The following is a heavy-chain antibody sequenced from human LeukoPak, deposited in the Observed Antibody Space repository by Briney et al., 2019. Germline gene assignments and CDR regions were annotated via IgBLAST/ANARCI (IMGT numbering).Heavy chain of an antibody. CDR1: GGSISSSSYY. D-gene: IGHD1-26*01. J-gene: IGHJ5*02. CDR2: IYYSGST. CDR3: ARDTRNWFDP. Sequence: SETLSLTCTVSGGSISSSSYYWGWIRQPPGKGLEWIGSIYYSGSTYYNPSLKSRVTISVDTSKNQCSLKLSSVTAADTAVYYCARDTRNWFDPWGQGTLVTVSS. V-gene: IGHV4-39*07.